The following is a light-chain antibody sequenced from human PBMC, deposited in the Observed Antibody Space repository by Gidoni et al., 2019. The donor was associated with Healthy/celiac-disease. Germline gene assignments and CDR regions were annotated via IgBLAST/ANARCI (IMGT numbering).Light chain of an antibody. CDR3: QQYGSSPLST. J-gene: IGKJ3*01. CDR1: QSVSSSY. V-gene: IGKV3-20*01. Sequence: EFVLTQSPGTLSLSPGERATLPCRASQSVSSSYLAWYQQKPGQAPRLLIYGASSRATGIPDRFSGSGSGTDFTLTISRLEPEDFAVYYCQQYGSSPLSTFGPGTKVDIK. CDR2: GAS.